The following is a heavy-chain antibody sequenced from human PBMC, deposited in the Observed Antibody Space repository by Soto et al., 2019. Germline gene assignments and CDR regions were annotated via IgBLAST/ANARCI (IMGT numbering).Heavy chain of an antibody. CDR1: GDTFSSYA. CDR3: ARDLITMVRGVIITQYYYYGMDV. V-gene: IGHV1-69*13. Sequence: SVKGSGKAAGDTFSSYASSGVRQTTGQGLEWMGGIIPIFGTANYAQKFQGRVTITADESTSTAYMELGSLRSEDTAVYYCARDLITMVRGVIITQYYYYGMDVWGQGTTVTVSS. CDR2: IIPIFGTA. J-gene: IGHJ6*02. D-gene: IGHD3-10*01.